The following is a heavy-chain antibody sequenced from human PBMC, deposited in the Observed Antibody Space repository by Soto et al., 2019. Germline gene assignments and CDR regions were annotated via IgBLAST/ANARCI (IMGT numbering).Heavy chain of an antibody. CDR3: ARSNYYDSSGYSIGMDV. CDR1: GFTFGDYN. J-gene: IGHJ6*02. V-gene: IGHV3-11*01. D-gene: IGHD3-22*01. CDR2: ISSSGSTI. Sequence: SLRVSYAATGFTFGDYNSSWIRPAPGNGLEKVLYISSSGSTIYYADSVKGRFTISRDNAKNSLYLQMNSLRAEDTAVYYCARSNYYDSSGYSIGMDVWGQGTTVTVSS.